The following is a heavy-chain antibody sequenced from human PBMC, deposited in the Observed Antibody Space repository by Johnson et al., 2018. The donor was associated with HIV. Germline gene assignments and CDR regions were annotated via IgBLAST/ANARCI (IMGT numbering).Heavy chain of an antibody. Sequence: QEQLVESGGGVVQPGGSLRLSCAASDFTFSSYGMHWVRQAPGKGLEWVTFIQYDGDNIYYADSVKGRFTISRDNSKNTLYLQMNSLRVADTAGYYCARDQSLWFRELWPRDAFDMWGQGTKITVSS. CDR3: ARDQSLWFRELWPRDAFDM. CDR1: DFTFSSYG. CDR2: IQYDGDNI. J-gene: IGHJ3*02. D-gene: IGHD3-10*01. V-gene: IGHV3-30*02.